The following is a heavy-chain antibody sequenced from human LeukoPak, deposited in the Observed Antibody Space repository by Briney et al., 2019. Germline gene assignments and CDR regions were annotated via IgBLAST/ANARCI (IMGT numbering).Heavy chain of an antibody. J-gene: IGHJ1*01. CDR3: ARDDYESSAPIYFQH. Sequence: GASVKVSCKASGYTLTSYGISWIRQAPGQGLEWMGWISGYNGNTNYAQKFRGRVTMTTDTSTSTAYMDLRSLRSDDTAFYYCARDDYESSAPIYFQHWGQGTLVTVSS. V-gene: IGHV1-18*01. D-gene: IGHD3-22*01. CDR1: GYTLTSYG. CDR2: ISGYNGNT.